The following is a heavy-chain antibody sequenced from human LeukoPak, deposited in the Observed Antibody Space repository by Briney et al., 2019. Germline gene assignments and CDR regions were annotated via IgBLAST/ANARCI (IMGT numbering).Heavy chain of an antibody. Sequence: SETLSLTCTVSGGSISSYYWSWIRQPPGKGLEWIGYIYYSGSTNYNPSLKSRVTISVDTSKNQFSLKLSSVTAADTAVYYCARDAYSSSSSWYFDLWGRGTLVTVSS. D-gene: IGHD6-6*01. CDR1: GGSISSYY. CDR2: IYYSGST. CDR3: ARDAYSSSSSWYFDL. J-gene: IGHJ2*01. V-gene: IGHV4-59*12.